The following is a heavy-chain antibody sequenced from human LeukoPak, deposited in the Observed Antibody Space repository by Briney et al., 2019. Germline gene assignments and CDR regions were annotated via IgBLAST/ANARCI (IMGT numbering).Heavy chain of an antibody. D-gene: IGHD3-22*01. CDR2: ISSSGSTI. CDR1: VFTVSDYY. Sequence: GGSLRLSCAASVFTVSDYYMSWIRQAPGKGLEWVSYISSSGSTIYYADSVKGRFTISRYNAKNSLYLQMNSLRAEDTAVYYCAREYYDSSGYVERTFDYWGQGTLVTVSS. V-gene: IGHV3-11*01. J-gene: IGHJ4*02. CDR3: AREYYDSSGYVERTFDY.